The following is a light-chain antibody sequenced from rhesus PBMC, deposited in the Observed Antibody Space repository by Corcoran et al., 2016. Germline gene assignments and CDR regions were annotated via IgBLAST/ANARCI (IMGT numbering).Light chain of an antibody. CDR1: QGITNY. CDR3: QQFNGIPFT. CDR2: DAY. Sequence: DIQMTQSPSSLSASVGARVTVTGRASQGITNYLSWYQQKPGKAPRLLIYDAYTLQSGFPSRFSGSGSGTDFTLTISSLQPEDFATYYCQQFNGIPFTFGPGTKLDLE. V-gene: IGKV1S21*01. J-gene: IGKJ3*01.